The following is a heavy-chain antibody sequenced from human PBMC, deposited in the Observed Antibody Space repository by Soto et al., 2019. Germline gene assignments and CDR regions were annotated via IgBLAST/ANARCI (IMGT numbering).Heavy chain of an antibody. Sequence: PGGSLRLSCAASGFTFSSYGMHWVRQAPGKGLEWVAVIWYDGSNKYYADSVKGRFTISRDNSKNTLYLQMNSLRAEDTAVYYCGRDPTVTSRGHYYYYYMDVWGKGTTVTVSS. V-gene: IGHV3-33*01. CDR3: GRDPTVTSRGHYYYYYMDV. CDR1: GFTFSSYG. D-gene: IGHD4-4*01. J-gene: IGHJ6*03. CDR2: IWYDGSNK.